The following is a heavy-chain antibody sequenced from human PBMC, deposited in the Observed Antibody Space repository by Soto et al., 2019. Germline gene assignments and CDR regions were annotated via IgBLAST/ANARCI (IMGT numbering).Heavy chain of an antibody. V-gene: IGHV4-39*01. CDR1: GGSATNSSYY. CDR3: VSQRTTVPTQAYFDY. D-gene: IGHD4-17*01. J-gene: IGHJ4*02. CDR2: VYYRGRS. Sequence: SDTLSLTCTVSGGSATNSSYYWGWIRQSPGKGLEWIGSVYYRGRSYSKSSVKSRVTISVDTSKNRFSLSLNSVTASDTAVYFCVSQRTTVPTQAYFDYWGPGALVTVSS.